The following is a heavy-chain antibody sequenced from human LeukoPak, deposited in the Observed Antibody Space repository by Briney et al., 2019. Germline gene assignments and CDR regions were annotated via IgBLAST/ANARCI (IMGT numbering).Heavy chain of an antibody. J-gene: IGHJ4*02. CDR2: IYDSGNT. CDR3: ARRSGYSLDY. CDR1: GGSISSYY. Sequence: SETLSLTCTVSGGSISSYYWSWIRQSPGKGLEWIGHIYDSGNTNYNPSLKSRVTISIDTFKNHFSLKLSSVTAADTAVYYCARRSGYSLDYWGQGTLVTVSS. D-gene: IGHD5-18*01. V-gene: IGHV4-59*08.